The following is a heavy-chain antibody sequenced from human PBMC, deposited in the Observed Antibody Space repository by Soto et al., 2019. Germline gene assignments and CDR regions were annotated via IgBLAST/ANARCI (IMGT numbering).Heavy chain of an antibody. CDR3: AKDQSNSNPLYYFDF. V-gene: IGHV3-23*01. CDR2: MSRTGDNT. CDR1: GFTFSIYA. D-gene: IGHD3-22*01. Sequence: GGSLRLSCAAPGFTFSIYAMTWVRQSPGKGLEWVSSMSRTGDNTYYADSVKGRFTISRDNSKNTLYLQMNSLRAEDTAIYYCAKDQSNSNPLYYFDFWGPGTLVTVSS. J-gene: IGHJ4*02.